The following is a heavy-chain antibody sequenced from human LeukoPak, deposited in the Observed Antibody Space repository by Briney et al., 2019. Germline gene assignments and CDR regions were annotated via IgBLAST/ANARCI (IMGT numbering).Heavy chain of an antibody. V-gene: IGHV4-59*08. J-gene: IGHJ6*02. Sequence: PSETLSLTCTVSGGSVSSYYWSWIRQPPGKGLEWIGYIYYSGSTNYNPSLKSRVTISVDTSKNQFSLKLSSVTAADTAVYYCARHRVGMDVWGQGTTVTVSS. CDR2: IYYSGST. CDR1: GGSVSSYY. CDR3: ARHRVGMDV.